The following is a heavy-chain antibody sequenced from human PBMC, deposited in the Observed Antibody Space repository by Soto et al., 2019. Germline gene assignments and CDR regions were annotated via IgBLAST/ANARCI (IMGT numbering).Heavy chain of an antibody. D-gene: IGHD2-2*01. CDR3: TTERDCSSTTCPGAFDI. CDR2: IKSKTDGGTT. V-gene: IGHV3-15*01. J-gene: IGHJ3*02. Sequence: GGSLRLSCEASGFSFYNAWMSWVRQAPGKGLERVGRIKSKTDGGTTDYAAPVKGRFTISRDDSKNTLYLQMNSLKTEDTAVYYCTTERDCSSTTCPGAFDIWGQGTTVTV. CDR1: GFSFYNAW.